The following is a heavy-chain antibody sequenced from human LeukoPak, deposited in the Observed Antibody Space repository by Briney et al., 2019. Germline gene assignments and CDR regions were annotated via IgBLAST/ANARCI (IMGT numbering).Heavy chain of an antibody. CDR1: GFTLDDYG. V-gene: IGHV3-20*04. CDR2: INWIGGST. Sequence: GGSRRLACAAYGFTLDDYGMSWVRQAAGKGLEWDVGINWIGGSTGYADSVKGRFTISRHNAKSPLYLQMNRLRAEDMALYYCAIDFEGYCSSTSCYYYFHYGGQGPLVTVST. D-gene: IGHD2-2*01. J-gene: IGHJ4*02. CDR3: AIDFEGYCSSTSCYYYFHY.